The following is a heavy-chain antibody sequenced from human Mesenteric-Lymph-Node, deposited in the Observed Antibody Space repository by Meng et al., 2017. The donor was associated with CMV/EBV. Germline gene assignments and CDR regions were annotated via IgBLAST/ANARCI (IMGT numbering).Heavy chain of an antibody. CDR1: GGAIRSSNW. V-gene: IGHV4-4*02. J-gene: IGHJ4*02. Sequence: CAGSGGAIRSSNWWSWVRQPPGKGLEWIGEIYHSGSTNYNPSLKSRVTISVDKSKNQFSLKLSSVTAADTAVYYCARAFLSGYDYDYWGQGTLVTVSS. CDR3: ARAFLSGYDYDY. CDR2: IYHSGST. D-gene: IGHD5-12*01.